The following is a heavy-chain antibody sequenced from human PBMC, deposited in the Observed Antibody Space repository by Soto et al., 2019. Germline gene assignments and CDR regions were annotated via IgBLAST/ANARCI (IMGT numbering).Heavy chain of an antibody. CDR2: ISGNGVST. CDR1: RFTFSNHA. J-gene: IGHJ4*02. D-gene: IGHD3-10*01. Sequence: GGSLRLSCAASRFTFSNHALTWVRRAPGKGLEWVSAISGNGVSTYYADSVKGRFTISRDTSENTLYLQMNSLRADDTAVYYWATHRGGGGYWGQGTLVTVSS. CDR3: ATHRGGGGY. V-gene: IGHV3-23*01.